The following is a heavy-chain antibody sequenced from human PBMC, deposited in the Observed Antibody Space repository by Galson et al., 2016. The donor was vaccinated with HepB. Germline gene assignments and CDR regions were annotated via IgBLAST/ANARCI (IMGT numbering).Heavy chain of an antibody. Sequence: SVKVSCKASGGTFSNSAITWVRQAPGQGLEWMGGIIPIFGTAKYAQKFQGRVTITADEFTSTAYMELSSLRFEDTAVYFCARPAGPRSYLSAFDLWGQGTRVTVSA. D-gene: IGHD3-10*01. CDR2: IIPIFGTA. CDR3: ARPAGPRSYLSAFDL. V-gene: IGHV1-69*13. J-gene: IGHJ3*01. CDR1: GGTFSNSA.